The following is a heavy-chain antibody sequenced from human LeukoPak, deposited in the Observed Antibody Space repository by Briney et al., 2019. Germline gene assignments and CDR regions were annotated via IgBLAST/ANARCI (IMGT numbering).Heavy chain of an antibody. D-gene: IGHD1-7*01. CDR1: GGPINNYY. V-gene: IGHV4-59*01. CDR3: ARLKTGTTVNWFDP. CDR2: VSYSGTT. J-gene: IGHJ5*02. Sequence: SEPLSLTCTVSGGPINNYYWSWIRQPPGKGLAWIGYVSYSGTTKVNPSLESRITISLDRSKNQFSLKVSSVTAADTAVYYCARLKTGTTVNWFDPWGQGTRVSVSS.